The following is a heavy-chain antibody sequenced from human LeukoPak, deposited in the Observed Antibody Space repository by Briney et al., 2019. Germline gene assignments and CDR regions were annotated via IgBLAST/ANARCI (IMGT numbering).Heavy chain of an antibody. CDR1: GHTFTSYY. CDR3: ARAEAAFGGVIDPFDY. Sequence: ASLKVSCKASGHTFTSYYMHWVRQAPGQGLEWMGIINPSGGSTTYAQKFQGRVTMTRDTSTSTVYVELSSLRSEDTAVYYCARAEAAFGGVIDPFDYWGQGSLVTVSS. J-gene: IGHJ4*02. D-gene: IGHD3-16*02. V-gene: IGHV1-46*01. CDR2: INPSGGST.